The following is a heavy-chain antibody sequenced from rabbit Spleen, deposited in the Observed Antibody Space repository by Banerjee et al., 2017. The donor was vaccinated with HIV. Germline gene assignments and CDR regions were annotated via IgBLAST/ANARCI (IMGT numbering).Heavy chain of an antibody. CDR2: MKVGSDIT. CDR3: VREAGYGGYGDANL. J-gene: IGHJ4*01. V-gene: IGHV1S7*01. CDR1: GFDIGRSDW. D-gene: IGHD6-1*01. Sequence: QLEASGGGLVQLGGSLTLSCNASGFDIGRSDWMTWVRQAPEKGLEWIGWMKVGSDITAYATWVDGRFSISSDNAQNTLYLQLNSLTAADTATYFCVREAGYGGYGDANLWGQGTLVTVS.